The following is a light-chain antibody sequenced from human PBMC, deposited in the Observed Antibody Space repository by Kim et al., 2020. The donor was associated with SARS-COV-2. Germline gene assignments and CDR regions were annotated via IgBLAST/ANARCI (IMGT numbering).Light chain of an antibody. J-gene: IGLJ2*01. V-gene: IGLV6-57*03. CDR3: QSYDSSNQV. CDR1: SVSIAKNY. CDR2: EDN. Sequence: GNAGTDTRTRSSVSIAKNYVQGYQQRPGSAPTTVIYEDNQRPSGVPDRFSGSIDSSSNSASLTISGLKTEDEADYYCQSYDSSNQVFGGGTQLTVL.